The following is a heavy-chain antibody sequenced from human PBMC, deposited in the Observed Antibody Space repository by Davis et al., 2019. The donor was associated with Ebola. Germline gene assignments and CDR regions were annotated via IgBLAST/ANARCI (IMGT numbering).Heavy chain of an antibody. J-gene: IGHJ5*02. CDR2: ISAYNGNT. D-gene: IGHD3-10*01. Sequence: ASVQVSCLASGYTFTRYGISWVRQAPGQGLEGMGWISAYNGNTNYAQNLQGRVTITTDTSTSTAYMEVRSLRYDDTAVYYCARAVTMVLPSGWFDPWGQGTLVTVSS. V-gene: IGHV1-18*01. CDR3: ARAVTMVLPSGWFDP. CDR1: GYTFTRYG.